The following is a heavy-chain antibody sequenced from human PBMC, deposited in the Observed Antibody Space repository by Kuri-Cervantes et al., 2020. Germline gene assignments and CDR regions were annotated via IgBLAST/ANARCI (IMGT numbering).Heavy chain of an antibody. V-gene: IGHV4-34*01. D-gene: IGHD4-17*01. CDR3: ARDGSGDYVNAFDI. CDR1: GGSFSGYY. CDR2: INHSGST. J-gene: IGHJ3*02. Sequence: GSLRLSCAVYGGSFSGYYWSWIRQPPGKGLEWIGEINHSGSTNYNPSLKSRVTISVDTSKNQVSLKLSSVTAADTAVYYCARDGSGDYVNAFDIWGQGTMVTVSS.